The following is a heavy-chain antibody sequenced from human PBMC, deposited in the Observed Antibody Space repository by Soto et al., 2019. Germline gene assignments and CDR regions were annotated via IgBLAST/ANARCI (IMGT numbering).Heavy chain of an antibody. V-gene: IGHV1-2*02. Sequence: GASVKVSCKASGYTFTGYYMHWVRQAPGQGLEWMGWINPNSGGTNYAQKFQGRVTMTRDTSISTAYMELSRLRSDDTAVYYCAITAAAGTGFFGYWGQGTLVPASS. J-gene: IGHJ4*02. CDR3: AITAAAGTGFFGY. CDR2: INPNSGGT. CDR1: GYTFTGYY. D-gene: IGHD6-13*01.